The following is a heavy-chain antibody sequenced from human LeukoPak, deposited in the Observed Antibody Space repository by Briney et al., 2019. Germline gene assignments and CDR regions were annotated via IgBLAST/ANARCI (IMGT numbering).Heavy chain of an antibody. CDR1: GGSFSVYY. V-gene: IGHV4-34*01. Sequence: SETLSLTCAVYGGSFSVYYWSWIRQPPGKGLEWIGEIKHSGSTNYNPSLKSRVTISVDTSKTQFSLKLSSVTAADTAVYYCARAGKGAAGLDYWGQGTLVTASS. J-gene: IGHJ4*02. CDR2: IKHSGST. CDR3: ARAGKGAAGLDY. D-gene: IGHD6-13*01.